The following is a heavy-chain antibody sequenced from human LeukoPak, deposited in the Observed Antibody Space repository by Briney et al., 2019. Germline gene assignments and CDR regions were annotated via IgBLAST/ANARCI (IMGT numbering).Heavy chain of an antibody. CDR3: ARGFPSTSRLKILLDY. CDR1: GFTFSSYS. Sequence: AGGSLRLSCAASGFTFSSYSMNWVRQAPGKGLEWVSYISSSSSTIYYADSVKGRFTISRDNAKNSLYLQMNSLRDEDTAVYFCARGFPSTSRLKILLDYWGQGTLVTVSS. J-gene: IGHJ4*02. V-gene: IGHV3-48*02. D-gene: IGHD2/OR15-2a*01. CDR2: ISSSSSTI.